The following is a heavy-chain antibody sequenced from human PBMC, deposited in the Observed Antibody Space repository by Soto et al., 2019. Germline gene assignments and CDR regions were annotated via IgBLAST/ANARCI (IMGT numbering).Heavy chain of an antibody. V-gene: IGHV4-4*07. CDR2: IYTSGST. Sequence: SETLSLTCTVSGGSIISYYWICIRHPSIKGLEWIGRIYTSGSTNYNPSLKSRVTMSVDTSKNQFSLKLSSVTAADTAVYYCASGNYYDSSGCPGGFDYWGQGTLVTVSS. CDR1: GGSIISYY. D-gene: IGHD3-22*01. CDR3: ASGNYYDSSGCPGGFDY. J-gene: IGHJ4*02.